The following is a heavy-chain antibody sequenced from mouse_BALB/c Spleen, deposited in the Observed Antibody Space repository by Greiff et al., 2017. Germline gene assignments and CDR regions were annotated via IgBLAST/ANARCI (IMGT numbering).Heavy chain of an antibody. CDR3: ARRDWYFDV. CDR2: IYPGSGST. V-gene: IGHV1-81*01. J-gene: IGHJ1*01. CDR1: GYTFTDYV. Sequence: QVQLQQSGPELVKPGASVKMSCKASGYTFTDYVISWVKQRTGQGLEWIGEIYPGSGSTYYNEKFKGKATLTADKSSNTAYMQLSSLTSEDSAVYFCARRDWYFDVWGARTTVTVSS.